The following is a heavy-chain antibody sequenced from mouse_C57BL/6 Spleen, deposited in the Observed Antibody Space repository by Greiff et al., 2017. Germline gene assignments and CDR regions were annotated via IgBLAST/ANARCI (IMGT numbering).Heavy chain of an antibody. CDR2: IYPGDGDT. CDR3: ARGDGSSFFDY. CDR1: GYAFSSSW. Sequence: VKLMESGPELVKPGASVKISCKASGYAFSSSWMNWVKQRPGKGLEWIGRIYPGDGDTNYNGKFKGKATLTADKSSSTAYMQLSSLTSEDSAVYFCARGDGSSFFDYWGQGTTLTVSS. D-gene: IGHD1-1*01. V-gene: IGHV1-82*01. J-gene: IGHJ2*01.